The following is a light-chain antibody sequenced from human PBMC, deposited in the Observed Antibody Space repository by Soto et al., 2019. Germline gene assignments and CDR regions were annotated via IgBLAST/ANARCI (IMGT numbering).Light chain of an antibody. CDR3: CSYAGSSSYV. CDR2: EDI. Sequence: QSALTQPASVSGSPGQSITISCTGTSSDVGSYSLVSWYQHHPGKPPQLMIYEDIKRPSGVSNRFSGSKSGNTASLTISGLQAEDEADYYCCSYAGSSSYVFGAGTKLTVL. V-gene: IGLV2-23*01. J-gene: IGLJ2*01. CDR1: SSDVGSYSL.